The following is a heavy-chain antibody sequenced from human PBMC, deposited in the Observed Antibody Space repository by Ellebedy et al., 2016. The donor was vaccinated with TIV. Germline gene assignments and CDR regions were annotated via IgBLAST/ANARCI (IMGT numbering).Heavy chain of an antibody. CDR1: GFTFRNNS. V-gene: IGHV3-48*04. J-gene: IGHJ3*02. Sequence: GESLKISCAASGFTFRNNSMNWVRQAPGKGLEWVSYISSSGTTIYYADSVKGRFTISRDNAKISLYLQMNSLTADDTAVYYWANGAYDIWGQGTMVTVSS. CDR3: ANGAYDI. CDR2: ISSSGTTI. D-gene: IGHD5-24*01.